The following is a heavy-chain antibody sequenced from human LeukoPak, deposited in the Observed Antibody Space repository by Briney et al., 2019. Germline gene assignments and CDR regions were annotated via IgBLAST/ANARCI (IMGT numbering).Heavy chain of an antibody. D-gene: IGHD6-19*01. CDR3: AREKNDWGGWYLGRTYFDY. Sequence: PGRSLRLSCAASGFTFSSYAMHWVRQAPGKGLEWVAVISYDGSNKYYADSVKGRFTISRDNSKNTLYLQMNSLRAEDTAVYYCAREKNDWGGWYLGRTYFDYWAREPWSPSPQ. V-gene: IGHV3-30*01. CDR1: GFTFSSYA. CDR2: ISYDGSNK. J-gene: IGHJ4*02.